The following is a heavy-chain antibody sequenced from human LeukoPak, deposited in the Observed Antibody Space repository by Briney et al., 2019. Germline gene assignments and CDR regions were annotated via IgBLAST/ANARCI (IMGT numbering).Heavy chain of an antibody. J-gene: IGHJ4*02. V-gene: IGHV3-23*01. Sequence: PGGSLRLSCAASGFTFSSYAMSWVRQAPGKGLEWVSAISGSGGSTYYADSVKGGFTISRDNSKNTLYLQKNSLRAEDTAVYYCAKGGALVHCSWYYFDYWGQGTLVTVSS. CDR3: AKGGALVHCSWYYFDY. CDR2: ISGSGGST. D-gene: IGHD2-15*01. CDR1: GFTFSSYA.